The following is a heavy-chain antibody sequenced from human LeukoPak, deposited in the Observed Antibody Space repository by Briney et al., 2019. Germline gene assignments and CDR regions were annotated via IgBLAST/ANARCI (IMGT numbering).Heavy chain of an antibody. CDR1: GFTFSSCS. D-gene: IGHD2-2*01. Sequence: GGSLRLSCAACGFTFSSCSMNWLSQAPGKGLEWVSSISSSSSYIYYADSVKGRFTISRDNAKNSLYLQMNSLRADDTGVYYCAKDEGLQAVVPADMGVVGDFDIWGQGTMVTVSS. CDR2: ISSSSSYI. CDR3: AKDEGLQAVVPADMGVVGDFDI. J-gene: IGHJ3*02. V-gene: IGHV3-21*01.